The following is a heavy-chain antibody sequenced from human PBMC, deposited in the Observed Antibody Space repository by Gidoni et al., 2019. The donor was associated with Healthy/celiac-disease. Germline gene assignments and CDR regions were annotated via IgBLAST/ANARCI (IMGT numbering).Heavy chain of an antibody. CDR3: ARVLDYGDYESNGSLNWFDP. J-gene: IGHJ5*02. CDR1: GFTFTDSY. V-gene: IGHV3-11*01. Sequence: QVQLLESGGGLVKPGGSLILSCAASGFTFTDSYLSWIRQAPGKGLVGVAYISSSGSTIYYADSVKGRFTITRDNAKNSLYLQMNSLRAEDTAVYYWARVLDYGDYESNGSLNWFDPWGQGTLVTVSS. CDR2: ISSSGSTI. D-gene: IGHD4-17*01.